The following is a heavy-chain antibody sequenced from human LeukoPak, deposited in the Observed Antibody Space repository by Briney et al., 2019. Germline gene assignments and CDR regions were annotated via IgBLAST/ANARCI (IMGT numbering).Heavy chain of an antibody. D-gene: IGHD3-22*01. V-gene: IGHV3-30*03. Sequence: PGGSLRLSCAASGFTFSSYGMHWVRQAPGKGLEWVAVISYDGSNKYYADSVKGRFTISRDNSKNTLYLQMNSLRAEDTAVYYCATLLPYYYDSSGSNWGQGTLVTVSS. CDR1: GFTFSSYG. CDR3: ATLLPYYYDSSGSN. J-gene: IGHJ4*02. CDR2: ISYDGSNK.